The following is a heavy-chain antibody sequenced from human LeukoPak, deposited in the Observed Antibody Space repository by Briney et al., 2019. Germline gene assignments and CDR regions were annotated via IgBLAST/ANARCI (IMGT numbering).Heavy chain of an antibody. Sequence: SLRLSCAASGFTFDDYAMHWVRQAPGKGLEWVSGISWNSGSIGYADSVKGRFTISRDNAKNSLYLQMNSLRAEDTALYYCAKGFAAAGPGYFDYWGQGTLVTVSS. V-gene: IGHV3-9*01. CDR1: GFTFDDYA. J-gene: IGHJ4*02. CDR2: ISWNSGSI. D-gene: IGHD6-13*01. CDR3: AKGFAAAGPGYFDY.